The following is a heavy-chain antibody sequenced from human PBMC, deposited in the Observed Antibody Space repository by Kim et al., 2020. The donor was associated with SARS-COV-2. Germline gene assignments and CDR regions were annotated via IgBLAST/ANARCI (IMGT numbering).Heavy chain of an antibody. V-gene: IGHV3-9*01. CDR2: ISWNSGSI. CDR1: GFTFGDYA. Sequence: GGSLRLSCAASGFTFGDYAMHWVRQAPGKGLEWVSGISWNSGSIGYADSVKGRFTISRDNAKNSLYLQMNSLRAEDTALYYCAKDKASSSSYFDYWGQGTLVTVSS. J-gene: IGHJ4*02. CDR3: AKDKASSSSYFDY. D-gene: IGHD6-6*01.